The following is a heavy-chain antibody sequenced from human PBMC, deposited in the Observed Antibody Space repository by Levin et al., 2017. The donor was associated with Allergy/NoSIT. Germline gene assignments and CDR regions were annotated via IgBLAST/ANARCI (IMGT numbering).Heavy chain of an antibody. CDR1: GFTFNSYA. CDR2: ISGNGGST. D-gene: IGHD2-15*01. V-gene: IGHV3-64*01. CDR3: ARVGVAATVVDY. J-gene: IGHJ4*02. Sequence: GESLKISCAASGFTFNSYAMHWVRQAPGKGLEYVSAISGNGGSTYYANSVKGRFTISRDNSKNTLYLQMGSLRAEDMAVYYCARVGVAATVVDYWGQGTLVTVSS.